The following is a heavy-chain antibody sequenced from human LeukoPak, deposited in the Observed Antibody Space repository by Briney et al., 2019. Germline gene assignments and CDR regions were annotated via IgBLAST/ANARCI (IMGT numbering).Heavy chain of an antibody. Sequence: SETLSLTCTVSGGSISSSSYSWGWIRQPPGKGLEWIGSIYYNGNTYYNASLKSRVTISVDTSKNQFSLKLSSVTAADTAVYYCGRSKKLLWFGEAIGDWGQGTLVTVSS. J-gene: IGHJ4*02. D-gene: IGHD3-10*01. V-gene: IGHV4-39*01. CDR2: IYYNGNT. CDR3: GRSKKLLWFGEAIGD. CDR1: GGSISSSSYS.